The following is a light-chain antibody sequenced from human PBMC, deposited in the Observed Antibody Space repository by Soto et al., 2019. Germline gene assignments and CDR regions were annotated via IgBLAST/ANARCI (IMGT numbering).Light chain of an antibody. CDR3: QQYGTSPLT. CDR1: QSVRSSY. V-gene: IGKV3-20*01. CDR2: GVS. J-gene: IGKJ4*01. Sequence: EIVLTQSPGTLSLSPGERATLFCRASQSVRSSYLAWYQQKPGQTPSLLVYGVSSRATGTPDRFSGSGSGTDFTLTISRLEPEDFAVYYCQQYGTSPLTFGGGTKVEI.